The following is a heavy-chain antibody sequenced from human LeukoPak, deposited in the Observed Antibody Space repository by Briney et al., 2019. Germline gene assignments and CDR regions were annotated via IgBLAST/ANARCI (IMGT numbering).Heavy chain of an antibody. D-gene: IGHD1-1*01. CDR2: IRSKAYGETA. J-gene: IGHJ4*02. CDR3: TRDRGAYNLYDY. CDR1: GFTFSIYW. V-gene: IGHV3-49*03. Sequence: AGGSLRLSCAASGFTFSIYWMSWIRQAPGKGLEWVGFIRSKAYGETADYAASVKGRFTISRDDSKAIAYLQMNSLKTEDTAVYHCTRDRGAYNLYDYWGQGTLVTVSS.